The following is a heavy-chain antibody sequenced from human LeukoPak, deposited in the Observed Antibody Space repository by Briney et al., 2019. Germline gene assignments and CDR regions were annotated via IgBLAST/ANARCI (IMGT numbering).Heavy chain of an antibody. CDR2: ISSSGSTI. J-gene: IGHJ4*02. D-gene: IGHD2-21*02. Sequence: GGSLRLSCAAPGFTFSSYAMSWVRQDPGKGLEWVSYISSSGSTIYYADSVKGRFTISRDNAKNSLYLQMNSLRAEDTAVYYCASSRPRDREFQNFGYWGQGTLVTVSS. V-gene: IGHV3-48*04. CDR1: GFTFSSYA. CDR3: ASSRPRDREFQNFGY.